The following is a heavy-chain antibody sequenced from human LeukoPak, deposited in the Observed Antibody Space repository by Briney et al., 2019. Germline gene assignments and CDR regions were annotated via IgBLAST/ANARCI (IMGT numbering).Heavy chain of an antibody. CDR1: GDSMNGYY. D-gene: IGHD4-17*01. CDR3: AGNRNALGDTNWFDP. J-gene: IGHJ5*02. CDR2: VYSSGRT. V-gene: IGHV4-59*01. Sequence: PSETLSLTCTVSGDSMNGYYWSWIRQPPGKGLEWIAYVYSSGRTNYNPSLKSRVTISLDASKSQISLKLTSVTAADTAVYYCAGNRNALGDTNWFDPWGPGTLVIVSS.